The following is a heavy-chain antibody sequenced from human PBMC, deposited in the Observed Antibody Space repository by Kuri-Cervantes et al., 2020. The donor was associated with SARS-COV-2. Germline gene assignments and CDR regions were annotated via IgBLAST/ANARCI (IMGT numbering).Heavy chain of an antibody. CDR3: ARDRAEPLAAGDRVYYYGMDV. D-gene: IGHD6-25*01. V-gene: IGHV1-46*01. CDR1: GYTFTSYY. Sequence: ASVKVSCKASGYTFTSYYMHWVRQALGQGLEWMGIINPSGGSTSYAQKFQGRVTMTRDTSTSTVYMELSSLRSEDTAVYYCARDRAEPLAAGDRVYYYGMDVCGQAST. J-gene: IGHJ6*01. CDR2: INPSGGST.